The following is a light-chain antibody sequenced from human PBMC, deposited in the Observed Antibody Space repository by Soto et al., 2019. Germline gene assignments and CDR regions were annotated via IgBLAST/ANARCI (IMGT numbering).Light chain of an antibody. CDR3: CSYAATYTYV. Sequence: QSVLTQPASVSGSPGQSITISCTGTSSDIGGYYYVSWYQQRPGKAPKLMIYAVSNRASGVSNRFSGSKSGYTASLTISELQAEDEADYYCCSYAATYTYVFGTGTKVTVL. CDR2: AVS. CDR1: SSDIGGYYY. J-gene: IGLJ1*01. V-gene: IGLV2-14*01.